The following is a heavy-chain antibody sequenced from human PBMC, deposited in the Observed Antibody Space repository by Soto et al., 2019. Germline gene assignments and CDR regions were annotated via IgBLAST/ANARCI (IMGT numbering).Heavy chain of an antibody. J-gene: IGHJ4*02. CDR3: TRANWYSEY. CDR1: GGSISNHY. CDR2: IYFNGNT. Sequence: QVQLQESGPGLVKPSETLSLTCSVSGGSISNHYWSWIRQPPGKGLEWIGYIYFNGNTNYNPSLKSRVTMSVDTSRNQISLKVTTGTAADPAVYYCTRANWYSEYWGQGALVTVSS. V-gene: IGHV4-59*11. D-gene: IGHD7-27*01.